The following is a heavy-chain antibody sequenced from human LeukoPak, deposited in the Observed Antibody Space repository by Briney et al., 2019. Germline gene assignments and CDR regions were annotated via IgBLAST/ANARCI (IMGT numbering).Heavy chain of an antibody. J-gene: IGHJ4*02. CDR2: ISGSGSTI. Sequence: GGSLRLSCAASGFTFRGYEMNCVRQAPGKGVEWISYISGSGSTIKYVDSVKGRFTISRDNAKNSLYLQMNSLRAEDTAVYYCARSTVTNYFDSWGQGTLVTVSS. D-gene: IGHD4-17*01. V-gene: IGHV3-48*03. CDR3: ARSTVTNYFDS. CDR1: GFTFRGYE.